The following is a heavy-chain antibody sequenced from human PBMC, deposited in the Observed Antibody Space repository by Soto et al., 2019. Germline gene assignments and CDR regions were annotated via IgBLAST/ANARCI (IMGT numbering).Heavy chain of an antibody. D-gene: IGHD2-15*01. J-gene: IGHJ4*02. Sequence: GASVKVSCKASGYTFTSYAMHWVRQAPGQRLEWMGWINAGNGNTKYSQKFQGRVTITRDTSASTAYMGLSSLRSEDTAVYYCARTPTVVTAYFDYWGQGTLVTVSS. CDR2: INAGNGNT. CDR3: ARTPTVVTAYFDY. CDR1: GYTFTSYA. V-gene: IGHV1-3*01.